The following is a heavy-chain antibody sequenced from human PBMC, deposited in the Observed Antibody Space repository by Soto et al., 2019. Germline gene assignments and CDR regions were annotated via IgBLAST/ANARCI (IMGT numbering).Heavy chain of an antibody. J-gene: IGHJ4*02. CDR2: IDTDGSST. Sequence: GGSLRLSCAASGFTFSSYWMHWVRQAPGKELVWVAHIDTDGSSTSYADSVKGRFTISRDNAKNTLYLQMNSVRSYDMVVYYCVRDDFCVGMDYWGLGTLVTVSS. D-gene: IGHD3-3*01. V-gene: IGHV3-74*01. CDR1: GFTFSSYW. CDR3: VRDDFCVGMDY.